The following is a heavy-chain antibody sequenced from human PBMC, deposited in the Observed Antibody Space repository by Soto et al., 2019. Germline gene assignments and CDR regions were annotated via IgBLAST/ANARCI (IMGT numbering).Heavy chain of an antibody. V-gene: IGHV4-59*01. CDR2: IYYSGST. CDR1: GGSISSYY. Sequence: PSETLSLTCTVSGGSISSYYWSWIRQPPGKGLEWIGYIYYSGSTNYNPSLKSRVTISVDTSKNQFSLKLSSVTAADTAMYYCARVLRTYYDFWSGSTPYYYYGMDVWGQGTTVTVSS. D-gene: IGHD3-3*01. J-gene: IGHJ6*02. CDR3: ARVLRTYYDFWSGSTPYYYYGMDV.